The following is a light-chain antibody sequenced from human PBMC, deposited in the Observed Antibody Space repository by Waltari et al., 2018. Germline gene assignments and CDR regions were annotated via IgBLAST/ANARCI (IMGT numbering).Light chain of an antibody. Sequence: EIVMTQSPATLSVSPGERAILSCRAGQSVTTNLAWYQQKPGQATRLLIYGASTRATEIPARFSGSGSGTEFTLTISSLQSEDFAVYYCHQYNDGPPFNFGPGTKLEIK. CDR2: GAS. CDR1: QSVTTN. CDR3: HQYNDGPPFN. V-gene: IGKV3-15*01. J-gene: IGKJ2*01.